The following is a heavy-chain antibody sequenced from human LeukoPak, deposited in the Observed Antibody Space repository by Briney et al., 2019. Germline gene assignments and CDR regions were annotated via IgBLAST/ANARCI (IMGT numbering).Heavy chain of an antibody. Sequence: GGSLRLSCAASGFTFSNYNMNWVRQAPGKGLEWVSSISYSSSYIYYADSVKGRFTISRDNSKNSLFLQMNSLRAEDTAVYYCARDGDILTGHYKFYFDYWGQGSLVTVSS. J-gene: IGHJ4*02. CDR1: GFTFSNYN. D-gene: IGHD3-9*01. CDR3: ARDGDILTGHYKFYFDY. V-gene: IGHV3-21*01. CDR2: ISYSSSYI.